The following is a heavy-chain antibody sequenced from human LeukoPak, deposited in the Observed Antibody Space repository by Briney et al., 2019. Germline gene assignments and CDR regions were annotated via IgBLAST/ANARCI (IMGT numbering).Heavy chain of an antibody. J-gene: IGHJ6*02. Sequence: GGSLRLSCAASGFTFSHYAMSCVRRAPGKGLEWVSAISGSGYNTYYADSVKGRFTISRDNSKNTLYLQMNSLRVEDTAIYYCAKILNTVTSYYYGMDVWGQGTTVTVSS. CDR3: AKILNTVTSYYYGMDV. CDR1: GFTFSHYA. CDR2: ISGSGYNT. V-gene: IGHV3-23*01. D-gene: IGHD4-17*01.